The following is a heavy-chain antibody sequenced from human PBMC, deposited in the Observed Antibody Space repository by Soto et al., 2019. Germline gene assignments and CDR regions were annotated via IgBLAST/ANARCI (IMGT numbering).Heavy chain of an antibody. V-gene: IGHV3-48*03. CDR3: GRYAPQAELDY. D-gene: IGHD1-1*01. J-gene: IGHJ4*02. CDR1: GFSFSDYE. CDR2: IARDGETT. Sequence: LRLSCEASGFSFSDYEMNWVRQFPGEGLEWVAYIARDGETTFYADSVEGRFVVSRDTAKNSLFLQMDRLTGDDTAGYLSGRYAPQAELDYWGQGSLVTVSS.